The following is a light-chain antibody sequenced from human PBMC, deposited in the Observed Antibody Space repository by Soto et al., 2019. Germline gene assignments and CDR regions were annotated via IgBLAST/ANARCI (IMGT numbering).Light chain of an antibody. CDR3: QQFDNLPLT. J-gene: IGKJ4*01. V-gene: IGKV1-33*01. CDR2: DAS. Sequence: DIQMTQSPSSVSASVGDRVTITCQASQDISNYLNWYQQIAGKAPKLLIYDASNLKRGVPSRFSGSGSGTDFTFTISSLQPEDIATYYCQQFDNLPLTFGEGTKVEIK. CDR1: QDISNY.